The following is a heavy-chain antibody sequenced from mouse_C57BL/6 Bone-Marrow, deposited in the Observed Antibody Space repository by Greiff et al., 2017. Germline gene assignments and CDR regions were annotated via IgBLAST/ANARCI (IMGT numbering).Heavy chain of an antibody. D-gene: IGHD1-1*01. CDR1: GFNIKDDY. CDR2: IDPENGDT. J-gene: IGHJ2*01. CDR3: TTGLRSYFDY. V-gene: IGHV14-4*01. Sequence: VQLKESGAELVRPGASVKLSCTASGFNIKDDYMHWVKQRPEQGLEWIGWIDPENGDTEYASKFQGKATITADPTSNTSYLQLSSLTSEDTAVYYCTTGLRSYFDYWGQGTTLTVSS.